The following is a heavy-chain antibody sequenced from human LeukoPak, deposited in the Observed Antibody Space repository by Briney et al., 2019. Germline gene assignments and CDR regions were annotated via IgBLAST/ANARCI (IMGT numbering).Heavy chain of an antibody. J-gene: IGHJ4*02. V-gene: IGHV3-15*01. CDR3: TTWTSH. CDR1: GFTFSNAW. CDR2: IKRKNDGGAT. D-gene: IGHD3/OR15-3a*01. Sequence: PGGSLRLSCAASGFTFSNAWMTWVRQAPGKGLEWVGVIKRKNDGGATEYAAPVKGRFTISRDDSKHTLYLQMNSLKSDDTAVYYCTTWTSHWGQGTLVTVSS.